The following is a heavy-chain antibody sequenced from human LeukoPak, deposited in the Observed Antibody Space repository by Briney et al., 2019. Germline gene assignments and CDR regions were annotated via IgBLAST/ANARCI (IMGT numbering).Heavy chain of an antibody. CDR2: INHSGST. D-gene: IGHD2-8*02. CDR3: VRVRTGSLSEH. J-gene: IGHJ4*02. CDR1: GGSFSGYY. Sequence: SETLSLTCTVYGGSFSGYYWSWIRQPPGKGLEWIGEINHSGSTNYNPSLKSRVTISVDTSKNQFSLKLSSVTAADTAVYYCVRVRTGSLSEHWGQGTLVIVSA. V-gene: IGHV4-34*01.